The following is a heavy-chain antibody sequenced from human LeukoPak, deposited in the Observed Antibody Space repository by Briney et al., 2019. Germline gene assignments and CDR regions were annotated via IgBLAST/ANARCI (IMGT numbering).Heavy chain of an antibody. Sequence: GGSLRLSCAASGVTYSSYAMSWVRQAPGKGLEWVSAISGSGGSTYYADSVKGRFTISRDNPKNTLYLQMNSLRAEDTAVYYCAKERSYYGSGYDAFDIWGQGTLVTVSS. CDR2: ISGSGGST. CDR3: AKERSYYGSGYDAFDI. J-gene: IGHJ3*02. D-gene: IGHD3-10*01. CDR1: GVTYSSYA. V-gene: IGHV3-23*01.